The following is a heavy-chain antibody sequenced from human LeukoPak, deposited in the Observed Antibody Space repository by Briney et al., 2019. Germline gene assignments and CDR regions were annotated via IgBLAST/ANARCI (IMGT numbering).Heavy chain of an antibody. Sequence: SETLSLTCTVSGYSISSGYYWGWIRQPPGKGLEWIGSIYHSGSTYYNPSLKSRVTISVDTSKNQFSLKLSSVTAADTAVYYCARADYSNYVDYWGQGTLVTVSS. CDR2: IYHSGST. J-gene: IGHJ4*02. V-gene: IGHV4-38-2*02. CDR3: ARADYSNYVDY. D-gene: IGHD4-11*01. CDR1: GYSISSGYY.